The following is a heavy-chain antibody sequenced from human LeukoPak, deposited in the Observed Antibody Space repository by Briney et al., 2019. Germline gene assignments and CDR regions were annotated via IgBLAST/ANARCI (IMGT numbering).Heavy chain of an antibody. CDR1: GGAFSSYA. Sequence: SVKVSCKSSGGAFSSYAISWVRQAPGQGLEWMGGIIPIFGTANYAQKFQGRVTITTDESTSSAYMELSSLRSEDTAVYYCARGDPYCSGGSCYEPYYYYYMDVWGKGTTVTVSS. V-gene: IGHV1-69*05. D-gene: IGHD2-15*01. CDR3: ARGDPYCSGGSCYEPYYYYYMDV. J-gene: IGHJ6*03. CDR2: IIPIFGTA.